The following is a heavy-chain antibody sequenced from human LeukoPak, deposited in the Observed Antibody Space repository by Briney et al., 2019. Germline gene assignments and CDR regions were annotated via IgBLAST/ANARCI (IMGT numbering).Heavy chain of an antibody. CDR1: GFTFSSYG. V-gene: IGHV3-23*01. D-gene: IGHD1-7*01. CDR2: ISGNGGTT. Sequence: GGSLRLSCAASGFTFSSYGMSWVRQAPGKGLEWVSVISGNGGTTYYGDSVKGRFTISRDTSMNTLYLQMNSLRAEDTALYYCAKDRYRTGATAPDYWGQGTLVTVSS. CDR3: AKDRYRTGATAPDY. J-gene: IGHJ4*02.